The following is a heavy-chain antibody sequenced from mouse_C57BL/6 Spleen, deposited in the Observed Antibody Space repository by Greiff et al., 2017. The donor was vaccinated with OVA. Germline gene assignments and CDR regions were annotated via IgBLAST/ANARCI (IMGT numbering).Heavy chain of an antibody. CDR3: ARSHYGNPYWYFDV. CDR1: GYTFTSYW. D-gene: IGHD2-1*01. J-gene: IGHJ1*03. CDR2: IDPSDSYT. Sequence: VQLQQPGAELVMPGASVKLSCKASGYTFTSYWMHWVKQRPGQGLEWIGEIDPSDSYTNYNQKFKGKSTLTVDKSSSTAYMQLSSLTSEDSAVYYCARSHYGNPYWYFDVWGTGTTVTVSS. V-gene: IGHV1-69*01.